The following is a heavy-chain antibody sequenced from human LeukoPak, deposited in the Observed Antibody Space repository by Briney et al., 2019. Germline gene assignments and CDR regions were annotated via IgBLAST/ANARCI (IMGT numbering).Heavy chain of an antibody. Sequence: GGSLRLSCVASGFTVSNKYMSWVRQAPGKGLEWVSVLYNAGSTYYADSVKGRFTISRDNSKNTLYLQMYSLRAEDTAVYYCAKFFAPSGGASGWTWTIDNWGQGTLVIVSS. J-gene: IGHJ4*02. V-gene: IGHV3-53*01. CDR2: LYNAGST. D-gene: IGHD6-25*01. CDR1: GFTVSNKY. CDR3: AKFFAPSGGASGWTWTIDN.